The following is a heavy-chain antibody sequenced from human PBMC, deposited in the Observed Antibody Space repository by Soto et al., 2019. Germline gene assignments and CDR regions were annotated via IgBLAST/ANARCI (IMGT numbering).Heavy chain of an antibody. CDR2: INHSGST. V-gene: IGHV4-34*01. CDR3: ASGSSSGSKLGVWFDP. CDR1: GGSFSGYY. J-gene: IGHJ5*02. D-gene: IGHD6-19*01. Sequence: LSLTCAVYGGSFSGYYWSWIRQPPGKGLEWIGEINHSGSTNYNPSLKSRVTISVDTSKNQFSLKLSSVTAADTAVYYCASGSSSGSKLGVWFDPWGQGTLVTVSS.